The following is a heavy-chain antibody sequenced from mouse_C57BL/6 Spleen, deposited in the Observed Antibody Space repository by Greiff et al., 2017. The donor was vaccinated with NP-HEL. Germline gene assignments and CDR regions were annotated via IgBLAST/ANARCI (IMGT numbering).Heavy chain of an antibody. CDR1: GYTFTDYY. CDR3: ASDYGYAMDY. V-gene: IGHV1-19*01. D-gene: IGHD2-4*01. CDR2: INPYNGGT. Sequence: DVKLQESGPVLVKPGASVKMSCKASGYTFTDYYMNWVKQSHGKSLEWIGVINPYNGGTSYNQKFKGKATLTVDKSSSTAYMELNSLTSEDSAVYYCASDYGYAMDYWGQGTSVTVSS. J-gene: IGHJ4*01.